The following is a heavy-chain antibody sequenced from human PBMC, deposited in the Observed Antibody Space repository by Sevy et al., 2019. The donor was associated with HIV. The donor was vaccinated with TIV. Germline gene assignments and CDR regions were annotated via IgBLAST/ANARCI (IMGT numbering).Heavy chain of an antibody. Sequence: GESLKISCKGSGYSFTDYWIGWVRQKPGKGLEWMGIIYPGDSDTIYSPSFQGQVTISVDKSISIAYLQWSSLKTSDTAIFYCARGARGTLPSYYYYTLNIWGQGTTVTVSS. J-gene: IGHJ6*02. V-gene: IGHV5-51*01. CDR2: IYPGDSDT. CDR3: ARGARGTLPSYYYYTLNI. CDR1: GYSFTDYW. D-gene: IGHD3-16*01.